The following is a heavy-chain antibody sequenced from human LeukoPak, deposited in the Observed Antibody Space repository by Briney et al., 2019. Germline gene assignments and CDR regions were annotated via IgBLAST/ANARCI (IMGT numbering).Heavy chain of an antibody. D-gene: IGHD4-23*01. V-gene: IGHV4-59*01. J-gene: IGHJ6*02. CDR3: ARWTTVVTPRYYYGMDV. CDR1: GGSISSYY. CDR2: NYYSGST. Sequence: SETLSLTCTVSGGSISSYYWSWIRQSPGKGREWMGYNYYSGSTNYNPALKSRVTISVDTSKYQFSLKLSSVTAADTAVYYCARWTTVVTPRYYYGMDVWGQGTTVTVSS.